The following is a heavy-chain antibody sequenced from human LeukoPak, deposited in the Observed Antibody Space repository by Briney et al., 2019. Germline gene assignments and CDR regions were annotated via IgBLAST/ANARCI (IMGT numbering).Heavy chain of an antibody. CDR2: IASGFQT. J-gene: IGHJ4*02. D-gene: IGHD5-18*01. V-gene: IGHV3-13*01. CDR1: GFTLGSHD. Sequence: GGSLRLSCTASGFTLGSHDMHWVRQTTGEGLEWVAAIASGFQTFYAGSVKGRFTVSREDAKNSLYLQMNRLRDGDTAVYYCVREARGYHYTYFDYWGQGTLVTVSS. CDR3: VREARGYHYTYFDY.